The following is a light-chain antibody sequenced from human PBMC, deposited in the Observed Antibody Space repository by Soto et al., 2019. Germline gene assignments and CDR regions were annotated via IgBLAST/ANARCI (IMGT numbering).Light chain of an antibody. V-gene: IGLV3-21*02. CDR2: DDS. Sequence: SSELTQPPSVSVAPGQTARIPCGGNNIGSKVVHWYQQRPGQAPVLVVHDDSDRPSGIPERFSGSNSENTATLTITGVAAGDEADYYCQVWDGSSAQYVFGTGTKLTVL. CDR3: QVWDGSSAQYV. J-gene: IGLJ1*01. CDR1: NIGSKV.